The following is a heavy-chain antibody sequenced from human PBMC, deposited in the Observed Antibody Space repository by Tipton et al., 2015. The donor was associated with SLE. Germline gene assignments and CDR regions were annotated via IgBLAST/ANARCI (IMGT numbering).Heavy chain of an antibody. CDR2: MNPNSGNA. D-gene: IGHD3-10*01. CDR3: ARDEDPFGEYFHH. J-gene: IGHJ1*01. V-gene: IGHV1-8*01. CDR1: GYIFTSFE. Sequence: QLVQSGAEVRKPGASVKVSCKASGYIFTSFEINWVRQASGQGLEWMGWMNPNSGNAGYAQKFQGRVTMTRNTSTSTAYMELRSLRSDDTAVYYCARDEDPFGEYFHHWGQGTLVTVSS.